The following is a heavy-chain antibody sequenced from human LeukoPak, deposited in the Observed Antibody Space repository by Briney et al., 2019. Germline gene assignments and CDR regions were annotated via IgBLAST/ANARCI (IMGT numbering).Heavy chain of an antibody. CDR1: GDSVSSNSAA. CDR2: TYYRSKWYN. Sequence: SQTLSLTCAISGDSVSSNSAAWNWIRQSSSRGLEWLGRTYYRSKWYNDYAESVKSRVTTNPDTSKNQFSLQLNSVTPEDTAVYYYARQGSRRFDPWGQGSLVTVSS. J-gene: IGHJ5*02. V-gene: IGHV6-1*01. CDR3: ARQGSRRFDP.